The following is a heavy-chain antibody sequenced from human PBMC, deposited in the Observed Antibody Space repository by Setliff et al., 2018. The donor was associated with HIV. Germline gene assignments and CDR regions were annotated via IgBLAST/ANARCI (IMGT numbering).Heavy chain of an antibody. V-gene: IGHV3-30*02. CDR2: IRYDGSNK. CDR1: YA. J-gene: IGHJ4*02. Sequence: YAMHWVRQAPGKGLEWVAFIRYDGSNKYYADSVKGRFTISRDNSKNTLYLQMNSLRAEDTAVYYCAKDPGYCSGGSCYVFDYWGQGTLVTVSS. CDR3: AKDPGYCSGGSCYVFDY. D-gene: IGHD2-15*01.